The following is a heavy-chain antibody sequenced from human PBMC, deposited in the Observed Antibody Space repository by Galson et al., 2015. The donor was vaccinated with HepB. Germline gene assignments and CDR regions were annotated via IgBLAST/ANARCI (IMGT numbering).Heavy chain of an antibody. D-gene: IGHD5-12*01. CDR2: IRSKGNDYAT. V-gene: IGHV3-73*01. CDR3: TRMGDFSGYSSK. J-gene: IGHJ4*02. Sequence: SLRLSCAASGFTFSSYWMHWVRQASGKGPEWVGRIRSKGNDYATSYVESLKGRFTISRDDSRNMAYLHMKSLKTEDTAVYYCTRMGDFSGYSSKWGQGTLVTVSS. CDR1: GFTFSSYW.